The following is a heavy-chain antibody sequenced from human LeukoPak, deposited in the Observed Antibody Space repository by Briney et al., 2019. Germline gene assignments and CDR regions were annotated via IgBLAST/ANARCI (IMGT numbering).Heavy chain of an antibody. D-gene: IGHD6-25*01. CDR1: GYTFSGYY. J-gene: IGHJ5*02. CDR3: AREDRAAGENWFDP. CDR2: INPNTGGT. V-gene: IGHV1-2*02. Sequence: ASVKVSCKASGYTFSGYYMHWVRQAPGQGLEWVGWINPNTGGTNYAQKFQGRVTMTRGTSISTAYMELSRLRSDDTAVYYCAREDRAAGENWFDPWGQGTLVTVSS.